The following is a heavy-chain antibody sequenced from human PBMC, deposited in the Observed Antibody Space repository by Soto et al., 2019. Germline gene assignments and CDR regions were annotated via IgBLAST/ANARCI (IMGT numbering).Heavy chain of an antibody. D-gene: IGHD2-21*02. J-gene: IGHJ4*02. V-gene: IGHV4-61*08. CDR2: IFHTGNA. CDR1: GGSITGVSY. CDR3: ARDGAGMTALGIDY. Sequence: SETLSLTCTVSGGSITGVSYWGWIRQPPGLGLQWLGYIFHTGNAVYNPSLKSRVTLSVDPSKNQFSLNLTSVTAADTAVYYCARDGAGMTALGIDYWGRGTLVTVSS.